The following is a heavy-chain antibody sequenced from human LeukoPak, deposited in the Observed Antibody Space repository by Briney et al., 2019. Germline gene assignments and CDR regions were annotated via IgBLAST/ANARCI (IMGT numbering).Heavy chain of an antibody. CDR2: INYSGST. V-gene: IGHV4-59*01. J-gene: IGHJ3*02. CDR1: GGSITNSY. Sequence: SETLSLTCTVPGGSITNSYWNWIRQSPGKGLEWIGYINYSGSTNYNPSLKSRVTISVDTSKNQFSLKLSSVTAADTAVYFCARDRLSTNDFDIWGQGTMVTVSS. CDR3: ARDRLSTNDFDI. D-gene: IGHD1-1*01.